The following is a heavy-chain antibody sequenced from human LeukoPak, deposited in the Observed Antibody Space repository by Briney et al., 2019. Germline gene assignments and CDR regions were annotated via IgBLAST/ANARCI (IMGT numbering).Heavy chain of an antibody. CDR2: IKQDGSEK. J-gene: IGHJ4*02. Sequence: PGGSLRLSCAASGFTFSRYWMSWVRQAPGKGLEWVANIKQDGSEKYYVDSVKGRFTISRDNAKNSLYLQMNSLRDEDTAVYYCARPTNSSGLLDYWGQGTLVTVSS. D-gene: IGHD6-19*01. CDR3: ARPTNSSGLLDY. CDR1: GFTFSRYW. V-gene: IGHV3-7*01.